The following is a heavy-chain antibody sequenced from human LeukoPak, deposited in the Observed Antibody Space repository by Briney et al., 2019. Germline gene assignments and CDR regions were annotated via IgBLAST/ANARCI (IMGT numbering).Heavy chain of an antibody. Sequence: GGSLRLSCAPSGFTFSTYGMHWVRQAPRKGLEWVAVIWYDGSNEYYADSVKGRFTISRDNSANTLYLQMNSLRAEDTAVYYCATGGYCSGGSCYSEFDFWSQGTLVTVSS. V-gene: IGHV3-33*01. J-gene: IGHJ4*02. CDR3: ATGGYCSGGSCYSEFDF. D-gene: IGHD2-15*01. CDR2: IWYDGSNE. CDR1: GFTFSTYG.